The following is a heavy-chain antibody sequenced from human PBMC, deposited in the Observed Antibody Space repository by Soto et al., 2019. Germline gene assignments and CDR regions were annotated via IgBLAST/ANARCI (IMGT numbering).Heavy chain of an antibody. Sequence: EVQLLESGGGLVQPGGSLRLSCAASGFTFSSYAMSWVRQAPGKGLEWVSAISGSGGSTYYADSVKGRFTISRDNSKNTCYRKMNGRRAEDRAVYYCGVGAPGGFDYWGKGTLVPV. CDR1: GFTFSSYA. CDR3: GVGAPGGFDY. D-gene: IGHD1-26*01. J-gene: IGHJ4*02. CDR2: ISGSGGST. V-gene: IGHV3-23*01.